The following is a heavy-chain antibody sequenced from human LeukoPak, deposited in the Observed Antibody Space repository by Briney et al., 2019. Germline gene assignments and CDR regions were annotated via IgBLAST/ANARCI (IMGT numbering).Heavy chain of an antibody. CDR3: ARHEGDGYNFGY. Sequence: SETLSLTCTVSGGSISSYDWIWIRQPPGKGLEWIGFIYYSGSTNYNPSLKSRVTISVDTSKNQFSLKLSSVTAADTAVYYCARHEGDGYNFGYWGQGTLVTVSS. V-gene: IGHV4-59*08. CDR1: GGSISSYD. CDR2: IYYSGST. D-gene: IGHD5-24*01. J-gene: IGHJ4*02.